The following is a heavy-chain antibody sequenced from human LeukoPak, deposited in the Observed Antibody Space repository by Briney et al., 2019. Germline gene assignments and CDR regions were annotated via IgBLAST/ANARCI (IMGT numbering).Heavy chain of an antibody. J-gene: IGHJ3*02. CDR3: ARERGQTTYDDYVWGNYRFDAFDI. CDR2: ISYDGTRN. D-gene: IGHD3-16*02. V-gene: IGHV3-30*04. Sequence: PGGSLRLSCVASGFTFRNYAIHWVRQAPGKGLEWVATISYDGTRNFSADSVQGRFKISRDTFKDTLFLQMNSLRAEDTAVYYCARERGQTTYDDYVWGNYRFDAFDIWGPGTMVTVSS. CDR1: GFTFRNYA.